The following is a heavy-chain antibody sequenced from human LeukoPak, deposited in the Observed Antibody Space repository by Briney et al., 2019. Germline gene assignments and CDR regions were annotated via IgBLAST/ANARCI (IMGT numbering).Heavy chain of an antibody. V-gene: IGHV3-48*01. CDR2: ISSSSSTE. D-gene: IGHD2-21*01. Sequence: GGSLRLSCAASGFTFSGYNMNWVRQAPGKGLEWVSYISSSSSTEYYADSVKGRFTISRDNAKNSLYLQMNSLRAEDTAVYYCARESAMDCGGDCYGHWGQGTLVTVSS. J-gene: IGHJ4*02. CDR1: GFTFSGYN. CDR3: ARESAMDCGGDCYGH.